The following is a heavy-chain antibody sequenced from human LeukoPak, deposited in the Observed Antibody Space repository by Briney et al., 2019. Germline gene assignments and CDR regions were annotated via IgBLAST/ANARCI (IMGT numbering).Heavy chain of an antibody. CDR3: AREPYYYSTGSYLDY. CDR2: SNPNSGGT. CDR1: GYIFTDYY. V-gene: IGHV1-2*02. J-gene: IGHJ4*02. D-gene: IGHD3-10*01. Sequence: ASVKLSCKASGYIFTDYYMHWVRQAPGQGLEWMGWSNPNSGGTNYAQKFQGRVTMTRDTSISTAYMELSRLRSDDMAVYYCAREPYYYSTGSYLDYWGQGTLVTVSS.